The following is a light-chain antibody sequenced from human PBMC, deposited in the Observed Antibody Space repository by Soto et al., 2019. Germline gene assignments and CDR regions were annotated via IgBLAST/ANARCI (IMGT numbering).Light chain of an antibody. J-gene: IGKJ2*01. CDR2: NAL. Sequence: EIVLTQSPGTLSLSPGERATLSCRASQTVGMNYLAWFQQKPGQAPKLLIYNALVRATGIPDSFSGSGSGTDFTLTISSLGPEDVAVYYCHQYAYAPLTFGQGTKLET. V-gene: IGKV3-20*01. CDR1: QTVGMNY. CDR3: HQYAYAPLT.